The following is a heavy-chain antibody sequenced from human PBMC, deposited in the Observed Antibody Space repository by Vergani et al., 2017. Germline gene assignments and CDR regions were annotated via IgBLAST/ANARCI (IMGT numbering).Heavy chain of an antibody. CDR2: IYTSGST. D-gene: IGHD4-23*01. Sequence: QVQLQESGPGLVRPSETLSLTCSVSGTSVSSGTHCWNWIRQPADKTLEWIGRIYTSGSTDYNPTLRSRITLSLVRSTNQVSLKVSSVTAADTAVYFCARDTAVGDDVFDLWGQGTLVSVSA. CDR3: ARDTAVGDDVFDL. CDR1: GTSVSSGTHC. V-gene: IGHV4-61*02. J-gene: IGHJ3*01.